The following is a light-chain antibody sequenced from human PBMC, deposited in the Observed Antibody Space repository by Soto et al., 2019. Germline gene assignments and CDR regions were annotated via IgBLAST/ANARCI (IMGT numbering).Light chain of an antibody. V-gene: IGLV2-23*02. J-gene: IGLJ1*01. Sequence: QSVLTQPASVSGSHGQSITISCTGTSSDVGSYNLVSWYQQHPGKAPKLMIYEVSKRPSGVSNRFSGSKSGNTASLTISGLQAEDEADYYCCSYAGSSTFEVFGAGTKVTVL. CDR1: SSDVGSYNL. CDR2: EVS. CDR3: CSYAGSSTFEV.